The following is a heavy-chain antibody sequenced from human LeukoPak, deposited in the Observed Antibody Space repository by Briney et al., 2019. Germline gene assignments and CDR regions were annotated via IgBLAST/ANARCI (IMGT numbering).Heavy chain of an antibody. CDR3: ARPVSHQLPTLSDYYYYYYYMDV. CDR2: IYYSGST. CDR1: GGSISSSSYY. J-gene: IGHJ6*03. Sequence: SETLSLTCTVSGGSISSSSYYWGWIRQPPGKGLEWIGSIYYSGSTYYNPSLKSRVTISVDTSKNQFSLKLSSVTAADTAVYYCARPVSHQLPTLSDYYYYYYYMDVWGKGTTVTVSS. V-gene: IGHV4-39*07. D-gene: IGHD2-2*01.